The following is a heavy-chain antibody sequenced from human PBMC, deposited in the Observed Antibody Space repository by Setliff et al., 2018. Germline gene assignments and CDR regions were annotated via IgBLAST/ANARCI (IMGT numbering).Heavy chain of an antibody. V-gene: IGHV1-2*02. CDR3: AKQGYSDSLYAFDV. J-gene: IGHJ3*01. CDR2: IIPNTGST. Sequence: GASVKVSCKASGGAFSNYGITWVRQAPGQGLEWMGGIIPNTGSTNYLQDFQGRVTITRDTSIYTVYMELTGLTSGDTAVYYCAKQGYSDSLYAFDVWGQGTVVTVSS. D-gene: IGHD3-16*02. CDR1: GGAFSNYG.